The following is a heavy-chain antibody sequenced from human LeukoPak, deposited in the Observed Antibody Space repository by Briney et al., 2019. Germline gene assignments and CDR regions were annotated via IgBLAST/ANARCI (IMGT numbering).Heavy chain of an antibody. CDR2: VDGGGSSA. J-gene: IGHJ4*01. V-gene: IGHV3-74*01. D-gene: IGHD6-19*01. CDR3: ARGPGSSGGAYVGDY. CDR1: GFTFSNHW. Sequence: GGSLRLSCAASGFTFSNHWMHWVRQVPGKGPVWVSRVDGGGSSASYADSVKGRFSISRDNAKSTLYLQMNSLIVEDTAVYYCARGPGSSGGAYVGDYWGHGTLVTVSS.